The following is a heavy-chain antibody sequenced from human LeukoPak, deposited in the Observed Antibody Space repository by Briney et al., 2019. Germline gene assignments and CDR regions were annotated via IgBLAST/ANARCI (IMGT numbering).Heavy chain of an antibody. CDR1: GFTFSSYG. J-gene: IGHJ4*02. Sequence: GGSLRLSCAASGFTFSSYGMHWVRQAPGKGLEWVAFIRYDGSNKYYADSVKGRFTISRDNSKNTLYLQMNSLRAEDTAVYYCAKDVPAAQSPSYFDYWGQGTLVTVSS. CDR3: AKDVPAAQSPSYFDY. CDR2: IRYDGSNK. D-gene: IGHD6-13*01. V-gene: IGHV3-30*02.